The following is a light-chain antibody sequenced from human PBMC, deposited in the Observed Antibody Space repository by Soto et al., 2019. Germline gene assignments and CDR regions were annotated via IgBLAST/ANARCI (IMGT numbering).Light chain of an antibody. J-gene: IGKJ5*01. CDR2: AAS. CDR3: QQYNSWTSIT. Sequence: EILLTQSPATLSVSPGERATLSCRSSQSVNRNLGWYQQKPGQAPRLLIFAASTRAPSIPARFSGSGSGTEFTLTISGLQSEDFAVYYCQQYNSWTSITFGQGTRLEVK. CDR1: QSVNRN. V-gene: IGKV3-15*01.